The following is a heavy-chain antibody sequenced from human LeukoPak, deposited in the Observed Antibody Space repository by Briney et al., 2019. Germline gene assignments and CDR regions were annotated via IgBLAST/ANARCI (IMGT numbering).Heavy chain of an antibody. Sequence: SQTLSLTCGISGDSVSSNSGAWNWIRQSPSRGLEWLGRTYYRSKWYNDYAVSVKSRITINPDTSKNQFSLQLNSVTPEDTAVYYCARDRGPMVKLHLYYYGMDVWGQGTTVTVSS. D-gene: IGHD3-10*01. CDR1: GDSVSSNSGA. CDR2: TYYRSKWYN. V-gene: IGHV6-1*01. J-gene: IGHJ6*02. CDR3: ARDRGPMVKLHLYYYGMDV.